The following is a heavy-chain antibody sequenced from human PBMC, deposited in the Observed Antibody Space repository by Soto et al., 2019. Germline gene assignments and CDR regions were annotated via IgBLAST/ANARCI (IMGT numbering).Heavy chain of an antibody. D-gene: IGHD1-26*01. Sequence: SETLSLTCTVSGYSISSSNRSGWIRQPPGKGLEWIGYIYYSGTTYYNPSLKSRVTMSVDTSKNQFSLKLTSVTAVDTAVYYCARREIQGPIDYWGQGTLVTVS. J-gene: IGHJ4*02. CDR3: ARREIQGPIDY. V-gene: IGHV4-28*01. CDR1: GYSISSSNR. CDR2: IYYSGTT.